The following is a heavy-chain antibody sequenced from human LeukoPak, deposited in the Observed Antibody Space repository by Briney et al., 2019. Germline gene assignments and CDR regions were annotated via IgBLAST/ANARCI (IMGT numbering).Heavy chain of an antibody. CDR1: GFTFSSYS. J-gene: IGHJ4*02. CDR3: ARGGLGSSWYTFDY. CDR2: ISNSSSYI. V-gene: IGHV3-21*04. D-gene: IGHD6-13*01. Sequence: PGGSLRLSCAASGFTFSSYSMNWVRQAPGKGLEWVSSISNSSSYIYYADSVKGRFTISRDNAKNSLYLQMNSLRAEDTAVYYCARGGLGSSWYTFDYWGQGTLVTVSS.